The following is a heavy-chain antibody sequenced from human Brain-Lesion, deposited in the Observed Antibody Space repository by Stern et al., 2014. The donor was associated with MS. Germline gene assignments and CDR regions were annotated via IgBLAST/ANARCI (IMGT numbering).Heavy chain of an antibody. J-gene: IGHJ4*02. V-gene: IGHV3-21*01. CDR1: GFTFSYSS. CDR2: ITSNQNYI. CDR3: ATVSPYTSSWYPFLDN. D-gene: IGHD6-13*01. Sequence: EVQLVESGGGLVKPGGSLRLSCAASGFTFSYSSMFWVRQAPGKGLEWVSCITSNQNYINYADSVKGRFTISRENARNSLYLQMNSLRVEDTAVYYCATVSPYTSSWYPFLDNWGQGTRVTVSS.